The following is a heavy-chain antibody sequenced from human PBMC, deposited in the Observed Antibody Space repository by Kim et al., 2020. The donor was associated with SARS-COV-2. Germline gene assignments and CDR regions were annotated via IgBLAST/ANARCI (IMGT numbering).Heavy chain of an antibody. J-gene: IGHJ6*04. Sequence: SSSIYYAASGKGRFTISRDNAKNSLYLQMNSLRAEDTAVYYCARGLTMDVWGKGTTVTVSA. D-gene: IGHD3-22*01. CDR2: SSSI. V-gene: IGHV3-21*01. CDR3: ARGLTMDV.